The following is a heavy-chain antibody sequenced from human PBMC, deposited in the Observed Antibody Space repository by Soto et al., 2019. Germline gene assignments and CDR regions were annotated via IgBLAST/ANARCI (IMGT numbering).Heavy chain of an antibody. D-gene: IGHD3-10*01. CDR1: GFTFSSYG. CDR3: AKDPDSSGMVRGGPYFDY. J-gene: IGHJ4*02. CDR2: ISYDGSNK. Sequence: GGSLRLSCAASGFTFSSYGMHWVRQAPGKXLEWVAVISYDGSNKYYADSVKGRFTISRDNSKNTLYLQMNSLRAEDTAVYYCAKDPDSSGMVRGGPYFDYWGQGTLVTVSS. V-gene: IGHV3-30*18.